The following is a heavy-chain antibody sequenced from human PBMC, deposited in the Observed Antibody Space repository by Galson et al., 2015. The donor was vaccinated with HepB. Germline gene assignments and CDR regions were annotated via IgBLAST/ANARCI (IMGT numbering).Heavy chain of an antibody. V-gene: IGHV3-74*01. CDR1: GFTFSPCW. CDR2: IYADGSST. Sequence: SLRLSCAASGFTFSPCWMHWVRQVPGKGLVWVSRIYADGSSTTYAASVKGRLTIYRDNAKNTRYLEMNSLRAEDTGVYYCVREGDSGDYALDYWGPGILVTVSS. D-gene: IGHD4-17*01. J-gene: IGHJ4*02. CDR3: VREGDSGDYALDY.